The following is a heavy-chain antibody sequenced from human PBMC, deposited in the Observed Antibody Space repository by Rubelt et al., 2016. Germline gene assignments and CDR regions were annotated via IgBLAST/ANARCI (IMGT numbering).Heavy chain of an antibody. Sequence: QVQLQESGPGLVKPSETLSLSCTVSGDSINNNYWSWIRQPPGSGLEWIGYIHYSGTTKYNPSLKSRVTISVDTSKNQFSLRRGSVTAADSAVYYCARAYGSWYVGHYFDYWGQGTLVTVSS. CDR2: IHYSGTT. CDR3: ARAYGSWYVGHYFDY. D-gene: IGHD6-13*01. V-gene: IGHV4-59*08. J-gene: IGHJ4*02. CDR1: GDSINNNY.